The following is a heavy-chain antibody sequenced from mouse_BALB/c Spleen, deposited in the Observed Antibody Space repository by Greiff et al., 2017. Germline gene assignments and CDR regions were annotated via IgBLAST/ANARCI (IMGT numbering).Heavy chain of an antibody. V-gene: IGHV1-77*01. CDR3: ARRYYDGSGNDFDY. D-gene: IGHD1-1*01. CDR1: GYTFTDYY. Sequence: VQLQQSGAELARPGASVKLSCKASGYTFTDYYINWVKQRTGQGLEWIGEIYPGSGNTYYNEKFKGMATLTADKSSSTAYMQLSSLTSEDSAVYFCARRYYDGSGNDFDYWGQGTTLTVSS. J-gene: IGHJ2*01. CDR2: IYPGSGNT.